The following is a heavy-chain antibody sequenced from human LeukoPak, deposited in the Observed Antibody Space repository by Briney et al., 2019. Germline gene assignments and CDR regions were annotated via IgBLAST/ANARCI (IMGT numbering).Heavy chain of an antibody. Sequence: PGASLRLSCAASGFTFSSYAMSWVRQAPGKGLEWVSATSGSGGSTYYADSVKGRFTISRDNSKNTLYLQMNSLRAEDTAVYYCAKRFGSGYPMYFQHWGQGTLVTVSS. CDR2: TSGSGGST. CDR3: AKRFGSGYPMYFQH. J-gene: IGHJ1*01. CDR1: GFTFSSYA. D-gene: IGHD3-22*01. V-gene: IGHV3-23*01.